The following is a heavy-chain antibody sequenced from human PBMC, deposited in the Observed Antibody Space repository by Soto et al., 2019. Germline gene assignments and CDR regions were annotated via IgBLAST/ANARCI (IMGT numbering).Heavy chain of an antibody. J-gene: IGHJ6*02. CDR3: ARTQRATPVVVAATVNYYYGMDV. D-gene: IGHD2-15*01. Sequence: QVQLVQSGAEVKKPGSSVKVSCKASGGTFSSYAISWVRQAPGQGLEWMGGIIPIFGTANYAQKFQGRVTITADESTSTAYMELSSPRSEDTAVYYCARTQRATPVVVAATVNYYYGMDVWGQGTTVTVSS. CDR1: GGTFSSYA. V-gene: IGHV1-69*01. CDR2: IIPIFGTA.